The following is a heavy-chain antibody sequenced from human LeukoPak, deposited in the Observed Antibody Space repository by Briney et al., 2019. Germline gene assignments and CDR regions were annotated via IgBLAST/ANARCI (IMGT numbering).Heavy chain of an antibody. CDR3: ARHGIAAAVDH. Sequence: GESLMICCEGSGYSFTSYWIGWVRQMPGKGLEWMGIIYPGDSDTRYSPSFQGQVTISADKSISTAYLQRSSMKAPDPAMYYCARHGIAAAVDHWGQGTLVSVSS. CDR2: IYPGDSDT. J-gene: IGHJ4*02. V-gene: IGHV5-51*01. D-gene: IGHD6-13*01. CDR1: GYSFTSYW.